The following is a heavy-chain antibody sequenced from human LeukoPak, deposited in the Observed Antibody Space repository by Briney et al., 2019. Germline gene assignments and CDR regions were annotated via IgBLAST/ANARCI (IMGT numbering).Heavy chain of an antibody. V-gene: IGHV1-46*01. Sequence: EASVKVSCKASGYTFTSYYMHWVRQAPGQGLEWMGIINPSGGSTSYAQKFQGRVTMTRDTSTSTVYMELSSLRSEDTAVYYCARAPLSDYGSGDAFDIWGQGTMVTVSS. D-gene: IGHD3-10*01. CDR1: GYTFTSYY. CDR2: INPSGGST. J-gene: IGHJ3*02. CDR3: ARAPLSDYGSGDAFDI.